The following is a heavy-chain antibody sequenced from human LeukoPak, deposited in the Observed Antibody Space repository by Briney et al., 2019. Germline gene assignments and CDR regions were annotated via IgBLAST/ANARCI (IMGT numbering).Heavy chain of an antibody. J-gene: IGHJ4*02. CDR2: IYPGNSDT. Sequence: PGESLKISCKGSGYSFTSYWIGWVRQMPGKGLEWMGIIYPGNSDTRYSPSFQGQVTISADKSISTAYLQWSSLEASDTAMYHCVRQVQRDSSGPDYWGQGTLVTVSS. CDR3: VRQVQRDSSGPDY. D-gene: IGHD3-22*01. CDR1: GYSFTSYW. V-gene: IGHV5-51*01.